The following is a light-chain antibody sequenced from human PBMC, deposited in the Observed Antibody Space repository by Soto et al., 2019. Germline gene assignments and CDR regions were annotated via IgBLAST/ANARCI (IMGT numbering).Light chain of an antibody. CDR2: EVT. CDR3: CSYTSTFSV. V-gene: IGLV2-14*01. J-gene: IGLJ3*02. CDR1: NTDVGQDKS. Sequence: QSVLTQPASVSGSRGQSIIISCVGRNTDVGQDKSVSWYQQGPGKAPKLLIFEVTNRPSGVSNRFSGSRSGNTASLTISGLQPDDEADYFCCSYTSTFSVFGGGTKVTVL.